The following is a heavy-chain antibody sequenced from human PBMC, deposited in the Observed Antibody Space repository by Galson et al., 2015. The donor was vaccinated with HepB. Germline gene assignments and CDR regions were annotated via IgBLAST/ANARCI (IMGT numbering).Heavy chain of an antibody. CDR3: AADQFMTTVTTFPVDY. D-gene: IGHD4-17*01. J-gene: IGHJ4*02. V-gene: IGHV1-58*01. CDR2: IVVGSGNT. Sequence: SVKVSCKASGFTFTSSAVQWVRQARGQRLEWIGWIVVGSGNTNYAQKFQERVTITRDMSTSTAYMELSSLRSEDTAVYYCAADQFMTTVTTFPVDYWGQGTLVTVSS. CDR1: GFTFTSSA.